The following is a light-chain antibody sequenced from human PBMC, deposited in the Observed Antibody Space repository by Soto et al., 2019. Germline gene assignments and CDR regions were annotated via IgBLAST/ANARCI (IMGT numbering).Light chain of an antibody. V-gene: IGLV6-57*02. J-gene: IGLJ3*02. CDR1: SGSIASNY. Sequence: NFMLTQPHSVSESPGKTVTISCTGSSGSIASNYVQWYQQRPGSAPTTVIYEDNQRPSGVPDRFSGSIDSSSNSASLTISGLKTEDEADYYCQSYDSSNLWVFGGGTK. CDR2: EDN. CDR3: QSYDSSNLWV.